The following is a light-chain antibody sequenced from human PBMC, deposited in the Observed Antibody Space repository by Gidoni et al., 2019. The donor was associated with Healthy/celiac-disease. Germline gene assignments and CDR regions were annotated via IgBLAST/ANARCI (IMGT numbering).Light chain of an antibody. CDR3: AAWDDSLSGHVV. Sequence: HSVLTQPPSASGTPGQRVTTSCSGSSSNIGSNYVYWYKQLPGTAPKLLIYRNNQRPSGVPDRFSGSKSGTSASLAISGLRSEDEAEYYCAAWDDSLSGHVVFGGGTKLTVL. CDR1: SSNIGSNY. CDR2: RNN. V-gene: IGLV1-47*01. J-gene: IGLJ2*01.